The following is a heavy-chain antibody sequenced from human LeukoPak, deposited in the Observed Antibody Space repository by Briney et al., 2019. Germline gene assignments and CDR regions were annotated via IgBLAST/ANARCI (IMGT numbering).Heavy chain of an antibody. D-gene: IGHD6-13*01. CDR2: ISPYNGNI. CDR3: AKNTGYTSSFPLDY. Sequence: GASVKVSCKASGYTFTSFGINWVRQAPGQGLEWMGWISPYNGNIKYARKLQGRVTMTTDTSTSTAYMGLRSLRSDDTAVYYCAKNTGYTSSFPLDYWGQGILVTVSS. J-gene: IGHJ4*02. V-gene: IGHV1-18*01. CDR1: GYTFTSFG.